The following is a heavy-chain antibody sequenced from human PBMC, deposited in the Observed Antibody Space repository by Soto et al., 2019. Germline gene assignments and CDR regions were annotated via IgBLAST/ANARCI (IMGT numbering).Heavy chain of an antibody. CDR1: GGSISSGGYY. CDR2: IYYSGST. CDR3: ARDLIGLHSWFDP. J-gene: IGHJ5*02. Sequence: PSETLSLTCPVAGGSISSGGYYWSWIRQHPGKGLEWIGYIYYSGSTYYNPSLKSRVTISVDTSKNQFSLKLSSVTAADTAAYYCARDLIGLHSWFDPWGQGTLVTVSS. V-gene: IGHV4-31*03. D-gene: IGHD5-12*01.